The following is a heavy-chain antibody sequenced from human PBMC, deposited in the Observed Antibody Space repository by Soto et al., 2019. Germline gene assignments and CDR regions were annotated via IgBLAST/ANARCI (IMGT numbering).Heavy chain of an antibody. CDR1: GYTFTSYG. Sequence: ASVKVSCKASGYTFTSYGISWVRQAPGQGLEWMGWISASSGNTSYAQKFQGRVTMTRDTSTSTVYMELSSLRSEDTAVYYCARGAYYYDSSGSPAHWFDPWGQGTLVTVSS. CDR3: ARGAYYYDSSGSPAHWFDP. D-gene: IGHD3-22*01. CDR2: ISASSGNT. J-gene: IGHJ5*02. V-gene: IGHV1-18*01.